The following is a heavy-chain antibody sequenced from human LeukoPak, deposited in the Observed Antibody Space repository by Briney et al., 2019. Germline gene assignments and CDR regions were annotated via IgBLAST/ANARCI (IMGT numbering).Heavy chain of an antibody. CDR1: GFTLSSYS. Sequence: PGGSLRLSCAASGFTLSSYSMNWVRQAPGKGLEWVSYISSSSSTIYYADSVKGRFTISRDDAKNSLYLQMNSLRAEDAAVYYCAREQGLRYGSGRLGYGMDVWGQGTTVTVSS. V-gene: IGHV3-48*01. CDR3: AREQGLRYGSGRLGYGMDV. D-gene: IGHD3-10*01. CDR2: ISSSSSTI. J-gene: IGHJ6*02.